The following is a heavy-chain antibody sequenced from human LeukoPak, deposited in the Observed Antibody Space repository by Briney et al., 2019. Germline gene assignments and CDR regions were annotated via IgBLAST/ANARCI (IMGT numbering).Heavy chain of an antibody. J-gene: IGHJ5*02. CDR3: AAISYGSGSYYPDP. Sequence: PSETLSLTCTVSGGSISSSSYYWGWIRQPPGKGLEWSGSIYYSGSTYYNPSLKGRVTISVDTTKNQFSLKLSAVTAADTAVYYCAAISYGSGSYYPDPWGQGTLVTVSS. D-gene: IGHD3-10*01. V-gene: IGHV4-39*01. CDR2: IYYSGST. CDR1: GGSISSSSYY.